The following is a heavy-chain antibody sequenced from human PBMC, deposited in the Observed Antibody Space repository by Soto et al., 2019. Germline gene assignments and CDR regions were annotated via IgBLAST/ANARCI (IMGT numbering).Heavy chain of an antibody. J-gene: IGHJ4*01. D-gene: IGHD1-26*01. CDR3: ARQEAGSYFDF. CDR2: ISSDGRDE. CDR1: GFTFSDYG. V-gene: IGHV3-30*03. Sequence: PVGSLRLSCSVSGFTFSDYGMHWILQAPGEGLQWVAVISSDGRDEQYADSVKGRFTVSRDNSKSTFYLQMNSLSPEDTAVYSCARQEAGSYFDFWGHGTLVTVSS.